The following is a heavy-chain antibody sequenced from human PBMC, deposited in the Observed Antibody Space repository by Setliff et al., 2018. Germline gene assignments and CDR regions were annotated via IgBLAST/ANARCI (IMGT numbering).Heavy chain of an antibody. J-gene: IGHJ5*02. CDR2: IRFDGTTK. CDR1: GFNFGSYG. CDR3: AKVKKQLIRGSGLDL. Sequence: GGSLRLSCAASGFNFGSYGMHWVHQAPGKGLGWVAFIRFDGTTKYYADSVKGRFTISRDNSQNTLYLQMDSLRPEDTAVYYCAKVKKQLIRGSGLDLWGQGTLVTVSS. D-gene: IGHD3-10*01. V-gene: IGHV3-30*02.